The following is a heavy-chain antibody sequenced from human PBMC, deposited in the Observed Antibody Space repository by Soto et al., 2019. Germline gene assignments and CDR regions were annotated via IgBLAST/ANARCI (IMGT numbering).Heavy chain of an antibody. D-gene: IGHD3-9*01. V-gene: IGHV1-18*01. Sequence: ASVKVSCKASGYTFTSYGISWVRQAPGQGLEWMGWISAYNGNTNYAQKLQGRVTMTTDTSTSTAYMELRSLRSDDTAVYYCAKSYYDILTGYYRSPFDYWGQGTLVTVSS. J-gene: IGHJ4*02. CDR3: AKSYYDILTGYYRSPFDY. CDR2: ISAYNGNT. CDR1: GYTFTSYG.